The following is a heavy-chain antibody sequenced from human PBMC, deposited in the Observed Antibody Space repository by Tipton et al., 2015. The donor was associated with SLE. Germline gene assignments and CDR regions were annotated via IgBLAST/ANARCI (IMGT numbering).Heavy chain of an antibody. Sequence: TLSLTCTVSGAPIKNNYWTWIRQPPGKGLEWIGYIFYSGSTNLNPSLKSRVTMSVDTSKNQFSLKLTSVTAEDTAVYFCGRHRQWLVEAGGQGTPVTVSS. J-gene: IGHJ4*02. D-gene: IGHD6-19*01. CDR2: IFYSGST. CDR3: GRHRQWLVEA. V-gene: IGHV4-59*01. CDR1: GAPIKNNY.